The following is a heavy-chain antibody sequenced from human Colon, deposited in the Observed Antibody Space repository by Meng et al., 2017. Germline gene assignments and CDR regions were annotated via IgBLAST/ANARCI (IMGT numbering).Heavy chain of an antibody. J-gene: IGHJ4*02. D-gene: IGHD5-12*01. Sequence: GESLKISCAASGFTLSDYYMDWVRQAPGKGPEWVGRSRNKANTYSTEYAASVKGRSTISRDDSKNSLYLQMNSLKIEDTAVYYCSRGLSGNDVGEHYWGQGTLVTVSS. CDR2: SRNKANTYST. CDR3: SRGLSGNDVGEHY. V-gene: IGHV3-72*01. CDR1: GFTLSDYY.